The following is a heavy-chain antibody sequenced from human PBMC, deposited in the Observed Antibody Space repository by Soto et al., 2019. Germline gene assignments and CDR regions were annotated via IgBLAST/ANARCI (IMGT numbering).Heavy chain of an antibody. V-gene: IGHV3-49*03. CDR1: GFTFGDYA. CDR3: TRDGDNCGGDCYPFDY. J-gene: IGHJ4*02. CDR2: IRSKAYGGTT. D-gene: IGHD2-21*02. Sequence: GGSLRLSCTASGFTFGDYAMSWFRQAPGKGLEWVGFIRSKAYGGTTEYAASVKGRFTISRDDSKSIAYLQMNSLKTEDTAVYYCTRDGDNCGGDCYPFDYWGQGTLVTVSS.